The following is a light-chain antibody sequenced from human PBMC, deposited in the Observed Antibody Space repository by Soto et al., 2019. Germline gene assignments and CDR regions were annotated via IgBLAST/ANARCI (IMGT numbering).Light chain of an antibody. Sequence: SPMSSSDAAVSGPEEDRVTSPCRASQTISSWLAWYQQKPGKAPKLLIYKASTLKSGVPSRFSGSGSGTEFTLTISSLQPDDFATYYCQHYNSYSEASGQGTKVDIK. J-gene: IGKJ1*01. CDR2: KAS. CDR1: QTISSW. V-gene: IGKV1-5*03. CDR3: QHYNSYSEA.